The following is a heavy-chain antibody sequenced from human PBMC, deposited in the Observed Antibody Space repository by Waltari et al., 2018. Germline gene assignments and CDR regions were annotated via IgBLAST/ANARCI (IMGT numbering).Heavy chain of an antibody. Sequence: QLQLQESGPGLVKPSETLSLTCTVSGGSLSSSSYYWGWIRQPPGKGLAWIGGIHYSGRTYYNPALKSGVSISGGTSKNQFSLKLSAVTAADTAVYYCARGIAVAGWGYWGQGTLVTVSS. CDR1: GGSLSSSSYY. CDR2: IHYSGRT. J-gene: IGHJ4*02. V-gene: IGHV4-39*01. D-gene: IGHD6-19*01. CDR3: ARGIAVAGWGY.